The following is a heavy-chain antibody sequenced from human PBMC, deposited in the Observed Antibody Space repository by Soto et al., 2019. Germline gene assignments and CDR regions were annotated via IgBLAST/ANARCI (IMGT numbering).Heavy chain of an antibody. CDR2: IWYDGSNK. V-gene: IGHV3-33*01. J-gene: IGHJ6*02. CDR3: AREFRVYYYGSGSYPLSYGMDV. D-gene: IGHD3-10*01. Sequence: PGGSLRLSCAASGFTFSSYGMHWVRQAPGKGLEWVAVIWYDGSNKYYADSVKGRFTISRDNSKNTLYLQMNSLRAEDTAVYYCAREFRVYYYGSGSYPLSYGMDVWGQGTTVTVSS. CDR1: GFTFSSYG.